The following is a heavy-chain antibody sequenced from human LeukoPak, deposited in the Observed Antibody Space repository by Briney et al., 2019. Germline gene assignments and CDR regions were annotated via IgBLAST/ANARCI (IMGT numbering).Heavy chain of an antibody. J-gene: IGHJ6*03. Sequence: ASVKVSCKASGYTFTSYYMHWVRQAPGQGLEWMGRINPTSGATNYAQKFQGRVTMTRDTSISTAYMELSRLKSDDTAVYYCARDGQRSGARYYYYMDVWGKGTQVTISS. D-gene: IGHD1-26*01. CDR3: ARDGQRSGARYYYYMDV. CDR1: GYTFTSYY. CDR2: INPTSGAT. V-gene: IGHV1-2*02.